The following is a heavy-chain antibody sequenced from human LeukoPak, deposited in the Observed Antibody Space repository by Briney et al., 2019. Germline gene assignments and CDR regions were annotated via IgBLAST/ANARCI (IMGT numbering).Heavy chain of an antibody. CDR3: AKSRSGIAAAGTNY. J-gene: IGHJ4*02. D-gene: IGHD6-13*01. Sequence: GGSLRLSCVASGFTFSSYAMSWVRQAPGKGLEWVSAISGSGGSTYYADSVKGRFTISRDNSKNTLYLQMNSLRAEDTAGYYCAKSRSGIAAAGTNYWGQGTLVTVSS. V-gene: IGHV3-23*01. CDR2: ISGSGGST. CDR1: GFTFSSYA.